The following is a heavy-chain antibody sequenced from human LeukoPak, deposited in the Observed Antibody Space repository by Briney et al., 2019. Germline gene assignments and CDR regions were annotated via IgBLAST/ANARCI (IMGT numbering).Heavy chain of an antibody. Sequence: ASVKVSCKASGYTFTSSYMHWVRQAPGQGLEWMGVINPSGGSTSYAQKFQGRVTLTRDTSTSTVYMGLSSLRSEDAAVYYCARDPRPYSGSYSDYWGQGTLVTVSS. D-gene: IGHD1-26*01. V-gene: IGHV1-46*01. CDR3: ARDPRPYSGSYSDY. CDR1: GYTFTSSY. CDR2: INPSGGST. J-gene: IGHJ4*02.